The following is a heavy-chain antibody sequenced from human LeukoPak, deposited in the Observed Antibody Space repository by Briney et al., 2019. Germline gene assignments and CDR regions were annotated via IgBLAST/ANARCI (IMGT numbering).Heavy chain of an antibody. CDR2: INPNSGGT. V-gene: IGHV1-2*02. CDR1: GYTFTGYY. Sequence: ASVKVSCKASGYTFTGYYMHWVRQAPGQGLEWMGWINPNSGGTNYAQKFQGRVTMTRDTSISTAYMELSRLRSVDTAVYYCARNIVVVPAPYYYGMDVWGQGTTVTVPS. CDR3: ARNIVVVPAPYYYGMDV. D-gene: IGHD2-2*01. J-gene: IGHJ6*02.